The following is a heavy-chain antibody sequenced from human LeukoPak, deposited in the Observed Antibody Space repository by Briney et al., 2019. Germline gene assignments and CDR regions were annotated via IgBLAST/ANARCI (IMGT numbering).Heavy chain of an antibody. CDR2: INPNSGGT. Sequence: ASVKVSCKASGYTFTGYYMHWVRQAPGQGLEWMGWINPNSGGTNYAQKFQGRVTMTRDTSISTAYMELSRLRSDDTAVYYCARVNRFLEWLPSFDYWGQGTLVTVSS. J-gene: IGHJ4*02. CDR3: ARVNRFLEWLPSFDY. D-gene: IGHD3-3*01. V-gene: IGHV1-2*02. CDR1: GYTFTGYY.